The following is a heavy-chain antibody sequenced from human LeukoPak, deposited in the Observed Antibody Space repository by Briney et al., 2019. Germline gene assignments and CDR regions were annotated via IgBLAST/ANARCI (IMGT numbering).Heavy chain of an antibody. CDR1: GFTFSCYA. D-gene: IGHD6-25*01. Sequence: GGSLRLACAASGFTFSCYAMSWVRRAPGKGLEWVSSVSGSGGATNYADSVKGRFTASRDNSKNTLYLQMNSLRAEDTAVYYCAKDITGHNSSGFYYFDYWGQGTLVTVSS. J-gene: IGHJ4*02. V-gene: IGHV3-23*01. CDR3: AKDITGHNSSGFYYFDY. CDR2: VSGSGGAT.